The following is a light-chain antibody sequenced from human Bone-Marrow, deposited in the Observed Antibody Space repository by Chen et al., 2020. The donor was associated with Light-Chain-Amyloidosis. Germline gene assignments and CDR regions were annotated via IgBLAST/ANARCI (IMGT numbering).Light chain of an antibody. Sequence: SYELTQPPSVSVSPGQTARITCSGDDLPTKYAYWYQQKPDQAPVLVIHRDTERPSGISERFSGASAGATATVTVSGARAADERAYHCESADSSGTCEGIFGGGTKLPV. V-gene: IGLV3-25*03. CDR2: RDT. CDR3: ESADSSGTCEGI. CDR1: DLPTKY. J-gene: IGLJ2*01.